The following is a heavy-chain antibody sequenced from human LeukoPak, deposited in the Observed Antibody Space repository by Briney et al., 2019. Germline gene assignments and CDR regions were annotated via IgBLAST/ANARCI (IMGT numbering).Heavy chain of an antibody. J-gene: IGHJ4*02. Sequence: GGSLRLSCAASGFTFSSFGMHCVRQAPGKGLEWVAVIWYDGSNEYYADSVKGRFTISRDNSKNTLYLQMTSLRIEDTAVYYCVEGSAVPQFDYWGQGTLVTVSS. CDR1: GFTFSSFG. CDR3: VEGSAVPQFDY. V-gene: IGHV3-30*02. D-gene: IGHD6-13*01. CDR2: IWYDGSNE.